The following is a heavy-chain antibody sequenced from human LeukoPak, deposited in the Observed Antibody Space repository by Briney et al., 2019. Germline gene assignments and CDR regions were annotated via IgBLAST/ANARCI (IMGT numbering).Heavy chain of an antibody. J-gene: IGHJ4*02. CDR1: GFTFDDYA. CDR2: ISGDGGST. CDR3: TKDIRSYYESSGYYSYFDS. Sequence: SGGSLRLSCAASGFTFDDYAMHWVRQAPGKGLEWVSLISGDGGSTYYADSVKGRFTISRDKSKNSLYLQMNSLRTEDTGLYYCTKDIRSYYESSGYYSYFDSWGQGTLVTVSS. V-gene: IGHV3-43*02. D-gene: IGHD3-22*01.